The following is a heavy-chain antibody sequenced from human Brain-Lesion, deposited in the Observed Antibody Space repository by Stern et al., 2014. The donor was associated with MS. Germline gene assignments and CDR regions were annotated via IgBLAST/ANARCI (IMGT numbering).Heavy chain of an antibody. D-gene: IGHD2-2*01. Sequence: QVQLVQSGPGLVKPSQTLSLSCTVSGGSISSGGYYWSWIRQPAGKGLEWIGRIFNSGSTSSNPSLKNRGTPSIDTSNNTYSPRVNPMTAADTAVYYCARGRVVPGFQYYATDVWGQGTTVIVSS. CDR1: GGSISSGGYY. J-gene: IGHJ6*02. CDR3: ARGRVVPGFQYYATDV. V-gene: IGHV4-61*02. CDR2: IFNSGST.